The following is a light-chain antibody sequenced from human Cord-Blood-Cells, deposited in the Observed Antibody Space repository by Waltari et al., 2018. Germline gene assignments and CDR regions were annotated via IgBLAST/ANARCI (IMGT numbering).Light chain of an antibody. Sequence: QSALTQPAYVSGSPGQSMTISCTGTSSDVGSYKLVSWYQHHPGKAPNLMIYEGSKRPARVSNRVSGSESGTSASLTSSQLQAEDEDYYYCCADGLSSNWVFGGGTKLTVL. J-gene: IGLJ3*02. CDR3: CADGLSSNWV. CDR2: EGS. V-gene: IGLV2-23*01. CDR1: SSDVGSYKL.